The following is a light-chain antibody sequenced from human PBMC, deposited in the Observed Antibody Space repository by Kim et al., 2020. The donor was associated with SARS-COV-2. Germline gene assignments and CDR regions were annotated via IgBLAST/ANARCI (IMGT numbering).Light chain of an antibody. CDR2: QDN. Sequence: SYELTQPPSVSVSPGQTASITCSGDKLGERYACWYQQKPGQSPVLVIYQDNKRPSGIPERFSGSNSGTTATLTISGAQAMDEADYYCQAWDSNTLVFGGGTQLTVL. CDR1: KLGERY. V-gene: IGLV3-1*01. CDR3: QAWDSNTLV. J-gene: IGLJ2*01.